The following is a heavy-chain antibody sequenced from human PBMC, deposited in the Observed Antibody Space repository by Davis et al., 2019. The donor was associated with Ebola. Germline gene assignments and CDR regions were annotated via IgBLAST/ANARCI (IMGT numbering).Heavy chain of an antibody. CDR3: ARAEAGYCSGGSCYGGWFDP. CDR2: ISPNSVGT. CDR1: GYTFTGYY. D-gene: IGHD2-15*01. Sequence: AASVKVSCKASGYTFTGYYIHWVRQAPGQGLDWMGRISPNSVGTNYAQKFQGRVTMTRDTSISTAYMELSRLRSDDTAVYYCARAEAGYCSGGSCYGGWFDPWGQGTLVTVSS. V-gene: IGHV1-2*06. J-gene: IGHJ5*02.